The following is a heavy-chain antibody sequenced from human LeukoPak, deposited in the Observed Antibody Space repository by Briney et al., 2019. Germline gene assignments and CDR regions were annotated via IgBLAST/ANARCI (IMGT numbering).Heavy chain of an antibody. Sequence: SSVKVSCKASGYTFTGYYMHWVRQAPGQGLEWMGRINPNSGGTNYAQKFQGRVTMTRDTSISTAYMELSRLRSDDTAVYYCARGSVVGSTIGIDYWGQGTLVTVSS. D-gene: IGHD1-26*01. V-gene: IGHV1-2*06. CDR2: INPNSGGT. CDR1: GYTFTGYY. J-gene: IGHJ4*02. CDR3: ARGSVVGSTIGIDY.